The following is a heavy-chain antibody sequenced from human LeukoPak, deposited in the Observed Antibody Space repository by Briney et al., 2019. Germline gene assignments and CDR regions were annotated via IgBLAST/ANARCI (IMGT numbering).Heavy chain of an antibody. CDR1: GFTFSSYA. CDR2: ISGSGGST. CDR3: AKATYSSSWYNYFDY. Sequence: PGGSLRLSCAASGFTFSSYAMSWVRQAPGKGLEWVSAISGSGGSTYYADSVKGRFTISRDNSKNTLYLQMNSLRAEDTAVYYCAKATYSSSWYNYFDYWGQGTLVTVSS. D-gene: IGHD6-13*01. J-gene: IGHJ4*02. V-gene: IGHV3-23*01.